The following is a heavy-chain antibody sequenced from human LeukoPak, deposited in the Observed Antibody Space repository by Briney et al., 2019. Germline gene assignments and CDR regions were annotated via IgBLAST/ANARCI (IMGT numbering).Heavy chain of an antibody. CDR1: GFTFSSYW. D-gene: IGHD2-2*01. V-gene: IGHV3-7*01. Sequence: SGGSLRLSCADSGFTFSSYWMGWVRQAPGKGLEWVANIKQDGSEKYYVDSVKGRFTISRDNAKNSLYLQMNSLRAEDTAVYYCARGRYCSSTSCPGKYYYYMDVWGKGTTVTVSS. J-gene: IGHJ6*03. CDR2: IKQDGSEK. CDR3: ARGRYCSSTSCPGKYYYYMDV.